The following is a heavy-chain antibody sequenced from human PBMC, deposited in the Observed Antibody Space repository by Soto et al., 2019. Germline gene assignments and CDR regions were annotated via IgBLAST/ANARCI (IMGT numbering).Heavy chain of an antibody. J-gene: IGHJ6*02. CDR2: INPNSGGT. Sequence: ASVKVSCKASGYTFTGYYMHWVRQAPGQGLEWMGWINPNSGGTNYAQKFQGWVTMTRDTSISTAYMELSRLRSDDTAVYSCARSFPAPTITTYYYYGSHLCGQGPTVTLSS. CDR3: ARSFPAPTITTYYYYGSHL. D-gene: IGHD4-4*01. CDR1: GYTFTGYY. V-gene: IGHV1-2*04.